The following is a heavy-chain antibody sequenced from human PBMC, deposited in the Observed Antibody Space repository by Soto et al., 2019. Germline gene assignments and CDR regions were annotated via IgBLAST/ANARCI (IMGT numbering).Heavy chain of an antibody. Sequence: GGSLRLSCAASGFTFSSYGMHWVRQAPGKGLEWVAVISYDGSNKYYADSVKGRFTISRDNSKNTLYLQMNSLRAEDTAVYYYAKDRGYYFEDYFDYWGQGTLVTVSS. D-gene: IGHD3-22*01. J-gene: IGHJ4*02. CDR1: GFTFSSYG. CDR3: AKDRGYYFEDYFDY. CDR2: ISYDGSNK. V-gene: IGHV3-30*18.